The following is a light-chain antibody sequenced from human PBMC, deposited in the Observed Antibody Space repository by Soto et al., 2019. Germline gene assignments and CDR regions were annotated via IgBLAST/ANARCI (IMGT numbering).Light chain of an antibody. Sequence: DIQMTQSPSSLSASVGDIVTIACLASQIISSYLNWYQQKPGKAPKLLVYSASTLQSGVPSRFSGSGSGTDFTFTISSLQPEDIATYYCQQYDNLPLTFGGGTKVDIK. CDR1: QIISSY. V-gene: IGKV1-33*01. J-gene: IGKJ4*01. CDR2: SAS. CDR3: QQYDNLPLT.